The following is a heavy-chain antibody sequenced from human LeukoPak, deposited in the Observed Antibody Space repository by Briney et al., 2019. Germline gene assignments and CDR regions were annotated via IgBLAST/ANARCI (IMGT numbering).Heavy chain of an antibody. J-gene: IGHJ3*02. CDR2: IFYSGST. CDR3: AKSNGYGLVDI. D-gene: IGHD3-10*01. CDR1: GYSISSGYY. Sequence: SETLSLTCTVSGYSISSGYYWGWIRQPPGRGLEWIGNIFYSGSTYYSPSLRSRVTISLDTSRNQFSLKLNSVTAADTAVYYCAKSNGYGLVDIWGQGTMVTVSS. V-gene: IGHV4-38-2*02.